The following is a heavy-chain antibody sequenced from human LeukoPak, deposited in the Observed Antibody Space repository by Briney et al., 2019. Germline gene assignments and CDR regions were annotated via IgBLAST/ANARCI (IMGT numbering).Heavy chain of an antibody. CDR3: ARDSAAAGIPFDY. CDR2: ISYDGSNK. D-gene: IGHD6-13*01. V-gene: IGHV3-30*04. J-gene: IGHJ4*02. CDR1: GFTFSSYA. Sequence: GGSLRLSCAASGFTFSSYAMHWVGQAPGKGLEWVAVISYDGSNKYYADSVKGRFTISRDNSKNTLYLQMNSLRAEGTAVYYCARDSAAAGIPFDYWGQGTLVTVSS.